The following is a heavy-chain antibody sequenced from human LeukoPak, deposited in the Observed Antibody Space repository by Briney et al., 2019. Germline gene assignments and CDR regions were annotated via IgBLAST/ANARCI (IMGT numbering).Heavy chain of an antibody. J-gene: IGHJ6*02. D-gene: IGHD3-22*01. V-gene: IGHV3-30*04. CDR2: ISYDGSNK. CDR3: ARDRSDSSGFHYYGMDV. CDR1: GFTFSSYA. Sequence: GGSLRLSCAASGFTFSSYAMHWVRQAPGKGLEWVAVISYDGSNKYYADSVKGRFTISRDNSKNTLYLQMNSLRAEDTAVYYCARDRSDSSGFHYYGMDVWGQGTTVTVSS.